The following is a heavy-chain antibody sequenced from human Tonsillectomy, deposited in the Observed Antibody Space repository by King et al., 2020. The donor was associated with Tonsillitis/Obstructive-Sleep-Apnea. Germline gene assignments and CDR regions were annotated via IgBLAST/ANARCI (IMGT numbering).Heavy chain of an antibody. CDR2: INAGNGNT. CDR3: ARGPEICGSSSLCFFDY. D-gene: IGHD6-6*01. J-gene: IGHJ4*02. V-gene: IGHV1-3*01. Sequence: QLVQSGAEVKQPGASVKVSCETSGSTFATYAMHWVRQAPGQRLDWMGWINAGNGNTRYSQKFKGIVTISRDTSASTAYMELSSLRSEDTALYYCARGPEICGSSSLCFFDYWGQGTLVTVSS. CDR1: GSTFATYA.